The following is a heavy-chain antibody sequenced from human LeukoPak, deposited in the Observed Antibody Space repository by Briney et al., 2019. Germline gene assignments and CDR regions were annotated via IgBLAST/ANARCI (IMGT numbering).Heavy chain of an antibody. CDR1: GFTFSSYT. D-gene: IGHD6-19*01. CDR3: AKLKQWQPQRYFFEY. V-gene: IGHV3-23*01. Sequence: GGSLRLSCAASGFTFSSYTMNWVRQAPGKGLEWVSTFSGASSTSYADAVKGRVTISRDNSKNILYLQMNSLRAEDTAAYYCAKLKQWQPQRYFFEYWGQGALVTVAS. J-gene: IGHJ4*02. CDR2: FSGASST.